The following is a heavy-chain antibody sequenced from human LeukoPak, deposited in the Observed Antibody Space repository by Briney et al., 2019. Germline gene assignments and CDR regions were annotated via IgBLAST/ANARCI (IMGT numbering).Heavy chain of an antibody. J-gene: IGHJ4*02. CDR3: AKVNNYDDY. D-gene: IGHD1/OR15-1a*01. V-gene: IGHV3-30*18. CDR2: ISPDGNNE. CDR1: GFTFSTFG. Sequence: PGRSLRLSCAASGFTFSTFGIHWVRQAPGKGLEWVAAISPDGNNEYYTDSVKGRFTIPRDNSKNMIYLQMNSLRGEDSAVYYCAKVNNYDDYWGQGTLVTVSS.